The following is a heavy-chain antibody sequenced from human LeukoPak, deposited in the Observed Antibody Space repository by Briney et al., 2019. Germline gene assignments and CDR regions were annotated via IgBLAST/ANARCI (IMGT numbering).Heavy chain of an antibody. CDR1: GGSISSYY. D-gene: IGHD3/OR15-3a*01. Sequence: SETLSLTCTVSGGSISSYYWSWIRQPPGKGLEWIGYIYYSGSTNYNPSLKSRVTISVDTSKNQFSLKLNSVTAADTAVYYCARSHSVWTSFDYWGQGTLVTVS. V-gene: IGHV4-59*01. CDR3: ARSHSVWTSFDY. J-gene: IGHJ4*02. CDR2: IYYSGST.